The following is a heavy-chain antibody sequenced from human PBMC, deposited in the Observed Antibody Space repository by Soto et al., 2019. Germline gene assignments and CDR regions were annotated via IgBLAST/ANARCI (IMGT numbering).Heavy chain of an antibody. Sequence: QVQLQESGTGLVKPSGTLSLTCAVSGDSTSNSNWWSWVRQPPGKGLEWIGEVHYSGSTNYNPSLKTRVTISIDTSKNHFSLKVSSVTAADTAVYYCARRIYGDWYFDLWGRGTLVTVTS. D-gene: IGHD3-16*01. CDR1: GDSTSNSNW. V-gene: IGHV4-4*02. CDR2: VHYSGST. J-gene: IGHJ2*01. CDR3: ARRIYGDWYFDL.